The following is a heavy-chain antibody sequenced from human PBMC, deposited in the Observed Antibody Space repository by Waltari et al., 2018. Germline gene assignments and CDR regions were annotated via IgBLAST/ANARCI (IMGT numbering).Heavy chain of an antibody. Sequence: QVQLQESGPGLVKPSETLSLTCAVSDYSISSGYYWGWIRQPPGKGLEWIGSIYHSGSTYYNPSLKSRVTISVDTSKNHFSLKLSSVTAADTAVYYCARSRITMVRGANDAFDIWGQGTMVTVSS. J-gene: IGHJ3*02. CDR3: ARSRITMVRGANDAFDI. CDR2: IYHSGST. CDR1: DYSISSGYY. D-gene: IGHD3-10*01. V-gene: IGHV4-38-2*01.